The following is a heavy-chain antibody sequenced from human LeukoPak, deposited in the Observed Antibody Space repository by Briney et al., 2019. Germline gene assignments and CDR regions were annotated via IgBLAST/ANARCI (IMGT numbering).Heavy chain of an antibody. CDR2: ISSTGST. Sequence: SETLSLTCTVSGGSISSGGHYWSWIRQPAGKGLEYLGRISSTGSTNYNPSLRSRVTISADTSKNHFSLKLTSVTAADTAVYYCARDGSQQLVHTFDMWGQGTMVTVSS. J-gene: IGHJ3*02. V-gene: IGHV4-61*02. CDR1: GGSISSGGHY. D-gene: IGHD6-13*01. CDR3: ARDGSQQLVHTFDM.